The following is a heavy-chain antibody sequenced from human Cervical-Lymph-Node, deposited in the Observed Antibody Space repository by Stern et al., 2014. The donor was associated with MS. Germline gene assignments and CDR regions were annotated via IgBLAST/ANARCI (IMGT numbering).Heavy chain of an antibody. J-gene: IGHJ4*02. CDR2: IWYDGSNK. D-gene: IGHD3-9*01. V-gene: IGHV3-33*01. CDR3: ARDRWAYDILTGIEY. Sequence: VQLVASGGGVVQPGRSLRLSCAASGFTFSSYGMHWVRQAPGKGLEWVAVIWYDGSNKYYADSVKGRFTISRDNSKNTLYLQMNSLRAEDTAVYYCARDRWAYDILTGIEYWGQGTLVTVSS. CDR1: GFTFSSYG.